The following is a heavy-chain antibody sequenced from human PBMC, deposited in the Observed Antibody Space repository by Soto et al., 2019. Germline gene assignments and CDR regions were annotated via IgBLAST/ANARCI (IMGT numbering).Heavy chain of an antibody. CDR2: IYYSGST. CDR3: ARQDYITTWYLNY. J-gene: IGHJ4*02. CDR1: GGSISSYY. V-gene: IGHV4-59*08. D-gene: IGHD2-2*02. Sequence: SETLSLTCTVSGGSISSYYWSWIRQPPGKGLEWIGYIYYSGSTNYNPSLKSRVTISVDTSKNQFSLKLSSVTAADTAVYYCARQDYITTWYLNYWGQGTLVTVSS.